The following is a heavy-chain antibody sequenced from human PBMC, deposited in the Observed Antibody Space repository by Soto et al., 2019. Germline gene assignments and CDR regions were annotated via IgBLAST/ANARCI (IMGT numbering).Heavy chain of an antibody. CDR2: IYYSGST. Sequence: QLQLQESGPGLVKPSETLSLTCTVSGGSISSSSYYWGWIRQPPGKGLEWIGRIYYSGSTYYNPSLKSRVTISVDTSKNQFSVKLSSVTAADTAVYYCARHDDFYYYYGMDVWGQGTTVTVSS. CDR3: ARHDDFYYYYGMDV. J-gene: IGHJ6*02. V-gene: IGHV4-39*01. CDR1: GGSISSSSYY. D-gene: IGHD1-1*01.